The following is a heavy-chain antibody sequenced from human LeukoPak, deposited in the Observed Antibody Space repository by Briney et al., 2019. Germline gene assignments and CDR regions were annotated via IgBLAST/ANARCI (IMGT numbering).Heavy chain of an antibody. J-gene: IGHJ4*02. CDR1: GYNFNTYW. Sequence: GESLKISCKGSGYNFNTYWVAWVRQLPGKGLEWMGIIRPMNSDVRYSPSFQGQVTISADRSINTAYLQWNSLTASDTAMYYCARTYYYDSSGNPLYFDYWGQGTLVTVSS. CDR3: ARTYYYDSSGNPLYFDY. CDR2: IRPMNSDV. V-gene: IGHV5-51*01. D-gene: IGHD3-22*01.